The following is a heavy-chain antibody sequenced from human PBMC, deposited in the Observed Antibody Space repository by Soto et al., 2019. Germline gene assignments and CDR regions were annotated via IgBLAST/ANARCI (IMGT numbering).Heavy chain of an antibody. CDR2: IIPILGIT. Sequence: SVKVSCKASGGTFSSYTISWVRQAPGQGLEWMGRIIPILGITNYAQKFQGRVTITADESTSTAYMELSSLRSEDTAVYYCARNEPYYYDSSGYYTPFFDPWGQGTLVTVSS. D-gene: IGHD3-22*01. V-gene: IGHV1-69*02. CDR1: GGTFSSYT. J-gene: IGHJ5*02. CDR3: ARNEPYYYDSSGYYTPFFDP.